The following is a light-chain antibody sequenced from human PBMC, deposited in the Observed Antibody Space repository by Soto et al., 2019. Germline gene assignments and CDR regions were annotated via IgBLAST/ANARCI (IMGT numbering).Light chain of an antibody. V-gene: IGKV1-9*01. CDR3: QQYYSSPGT. CDR1: QGIGSY. CDR2: AAS. Sequence: IQLTQSPSSLSASVGDRVTITCRASQGIGSYLAWYQQKPGEAPKLLIYAASTLQSGVPSRFSGSGSGTDFTLTISCLQSEDFATYYCQQYYSSPGTFGGGTKVDIK. J-gene: IGKJ4*01.